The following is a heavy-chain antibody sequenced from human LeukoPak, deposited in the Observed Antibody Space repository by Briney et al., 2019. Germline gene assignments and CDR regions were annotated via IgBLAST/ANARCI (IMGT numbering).Heavy chain of an antibody. V-gene: IGHV4-59*08. CDR2: IYYGGST. CDR3: ARLSRGSYVDY. D-gene: IGHD3-16*01. Sequence: PSETLSLTCTVSGGSLSSYYWTWMRQPPRKGLEWIGNIYYGGSTNYNPSLTSRVTISVDTAMNQFSLKLSSVTAADTAVYYCARLSRGSYVDYWGQGTLVTVSS. J-gene: IGHJ4*02. CDR1: GGSLSSYY.